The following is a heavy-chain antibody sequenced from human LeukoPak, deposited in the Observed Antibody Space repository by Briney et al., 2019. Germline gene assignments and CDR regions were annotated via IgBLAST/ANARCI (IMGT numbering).Heavy chain of an antibody. Sequence: SETLSLTCTVSGGSISSYYWSWIRQPPGKGLEWIGYIYYSGSTNYNPSLKSRVTISVDTSKNQFSLKLSSVTAADTAVYYCARVSQYYDYVWGSYRSIRSWFDPWGQGTLVTVSS. CDR2: IYYSGST. CDR1: GGSISSYY. J-gene: IGHJ5*02. CDR3: ARVSQYYDYVWGSYRSIRSWFDP. V-gene: IGHV4-59*12. D-gene: IGHD3-16*02.